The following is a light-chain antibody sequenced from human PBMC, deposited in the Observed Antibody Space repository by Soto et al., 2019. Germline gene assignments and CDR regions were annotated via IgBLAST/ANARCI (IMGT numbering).Light chain of an antibody. V-gene: IGLV2-11*01. CDR2: DVS. Sequence: SVVTQPPPMSGSPGQSVTISRPGNSSDVGGYNYVSWYQQHPGKAPKLMIYDVSKRPSGVPDRFSGSKSGNTASLTISGLQAEDEADYYCCSYAGSYTFVFGTGTKVTVL. CDR3: CSYAGSYTFV. CDR1: SSDVGGYNY. J-gene: IGLJ1*01.